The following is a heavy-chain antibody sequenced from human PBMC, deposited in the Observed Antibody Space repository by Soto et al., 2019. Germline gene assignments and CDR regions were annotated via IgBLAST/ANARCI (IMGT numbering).Heavy chain of an antibody. CDR3: ASSPVAVAGKGYYYYGMDV. V-gene: IGHV1-46*01. CDR2: INPSGGST. D-gene: IGHD6-19*01. Sequence: ASVKVSCKASGYTFTSYYMHWVRQAPGQVLEWMGIINPSGGSTSYAQKFQGRVTMTRDTSTSTVYMELSSLRSEDTAVYYCASSPVAVAGKGYYYYGMDVWGQGTTVTVSS. CDR1: GYTFTSYY. J-gene: IGHJ6*02.